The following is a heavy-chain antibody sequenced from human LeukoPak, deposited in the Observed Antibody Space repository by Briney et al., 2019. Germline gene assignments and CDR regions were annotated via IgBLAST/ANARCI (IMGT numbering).Heavy chain of an antibody. CDR2: ITGSSTTM. V-gene: IGHV3-48*01. D-gene: IGHD6-13*01. Sequence: PGGSLRLSCAASGFTFSSYSMNWVRQAPGKGLEWVSYITGSSTTMYYADSVKGRFTISRDNAKNSLYLQMNSLRAEDTAVYYCAREPTYTNTWYTTCDYWGQGTLVTVSS. J-gene: IGHJ4*02. CDR1: GFTFSSYS. CDR3: AREPTYTNTWYTTCDY.